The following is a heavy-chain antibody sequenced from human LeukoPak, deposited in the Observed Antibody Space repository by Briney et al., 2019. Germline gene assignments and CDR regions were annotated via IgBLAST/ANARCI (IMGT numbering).Heavy chain of an antibody. D-gene: IGHD4-17*01. J-gene: IGHJ4*02. CDR1: GGSISRYY. CDR2: IYHSGST. V-gene: IGHV4-59*01. CDR3: ARDRGDYGDSSVFDY. Sequence: PSETLSLTCTVSGGSISRYYWTWIRQTPGKRLEWIGKIYHSGSTNYNPSLKSRVTISMDTSTNQFALKLTSVTAADTAIYYCARDRGDYGDSSVFDYWGQGTLVTVSS.